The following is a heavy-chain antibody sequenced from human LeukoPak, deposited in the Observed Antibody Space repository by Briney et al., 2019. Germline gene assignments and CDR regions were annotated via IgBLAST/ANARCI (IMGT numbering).Heavy chain of an antibody. CDR2: IKQDGSEK. CDR1: GFTFSSYG. CDR3: ARHGMPDAFDI. J-gene: IGHJ3*02. V-gene: IGHV3-7*01. D-gene: IGHD1-14*01. Sequence: GGSLRLSCAASGFTFSSYGIHWVRQAPGKGLERVANIKQDGSEKYYVDSVKGRFTISRDNAKNSLYLQMNSLRAEDTAVYYCARHGMPDAFDIWGQGTMVTVSS.